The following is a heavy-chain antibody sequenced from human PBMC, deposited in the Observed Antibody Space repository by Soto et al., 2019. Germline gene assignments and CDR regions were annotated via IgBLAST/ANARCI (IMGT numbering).Heavy chain of an antibody. CDR3: ARSPRSSPYFDY. CDR1: GYTFSNFW. V-gene: IGHV5-51*01. CDR2: VYPGDSET. D-gene: IGHD6-13*01. Sequence: GESLKISCQCSGYTFSNFWIAWVRQLPGKGLEYMGIVYPGDSETRYSPSFHGKVTISADRSIGTAYLQWSSLEASDSAFYFCARSPRSSPYFDYWGQGALVTVSS. J-gene: IGHJ4*02.